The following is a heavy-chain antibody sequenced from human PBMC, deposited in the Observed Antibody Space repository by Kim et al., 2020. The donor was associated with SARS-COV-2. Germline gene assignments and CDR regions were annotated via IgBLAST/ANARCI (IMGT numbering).Heavy chain of an antibody. D-gene: IGHD3-10*01. J-gene: IGHJ6*02. V-gene: IGHV3-15*01. CDR1: GFTFSNAW. Sequence: GGSLRLSCAASGFTFSNAWMSWVRQAPGKGLEWVGRIKSKTDGGTTDYAAPVKGRFTISRDDSKNTLYLQMNSLKTEDTAVYYCTTGPEFPRYGSGSYIRRPTKPNYYYYGMDVWGQGTTVTVSS. CDR3: TTGPEFPRYGSGSYIRRPTKPNYYYYGMDV. CDR2: IKSKTDGGTT.